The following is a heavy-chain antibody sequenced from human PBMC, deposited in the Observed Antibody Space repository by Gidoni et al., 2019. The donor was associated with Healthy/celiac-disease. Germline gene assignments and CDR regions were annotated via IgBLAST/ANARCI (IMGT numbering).Heavy chain of an antibody. J-gene: IGHJ4*02. CDR3: ARDRGYCGGDCNYFDY. CDR2: INPSGGST. CDR1: GYTFTSYY. D-gene: IGHD2-21*02. Sequence: QVQLVQSGAEVKKPGASVKVSCKASGYTFTSYYMHWVRQAPGQGLEWMGIINPSGGSTSYAQKFQGRVTMTRETSTSTVYMELSSLRSEDTAVYYCARDRGYCGGDCNYFDYWGQGTLVTVSS. V-gene: IGHV1-46*01.